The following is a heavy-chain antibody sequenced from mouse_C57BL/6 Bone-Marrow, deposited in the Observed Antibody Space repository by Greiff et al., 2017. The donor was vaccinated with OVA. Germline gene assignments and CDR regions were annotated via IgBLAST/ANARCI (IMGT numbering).Heavy chain of an antibody. Sequence: VQLQQSGPGLVQPSQSLSITCTVSGFSLTSYGVHWVRQSPGKGLEWLGVIWRGGSTDYNAAFMSRLSITKDNSKSQVFFKMNSLQADDTAIYYCAKKGPFYEEWYFDVWGTGTTVTVSS. CDR1: GFSLTSYG. CDR3: AKKGPFYEEWYFDV. V-gene: IGHV2-5*01. D-gene: IGHD1-1*01. J-gene: IGHJ1*03. CDR2: IWRGGST.